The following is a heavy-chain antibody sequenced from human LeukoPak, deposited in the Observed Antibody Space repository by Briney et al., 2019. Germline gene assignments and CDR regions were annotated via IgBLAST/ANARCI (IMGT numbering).Heavy chain of an antibody. V-gene: IGHV1-2*02. CDR1: GYTFTGYY. CDR2: INPNSGGT. Sequence: ASVKVSCKASGYTFTGYYMHWVRQAPGQGLEWMGWINPNSGGTNYAQKFQGRVTMTRDTSISTAYMELSRLRSEDTAVYYCARGHVNFDSGTNWKPKQLYYYYDMDVWGQGTTVTVSS. CDR3: ARGHVNFDSGTNWKPKQLYYYYDMDV. J-gene: IGHJ6*02. D-gene: IGHD1-20*01.